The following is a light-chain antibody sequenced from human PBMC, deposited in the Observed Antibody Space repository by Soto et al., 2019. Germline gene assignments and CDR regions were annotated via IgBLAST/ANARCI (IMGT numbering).Light chain of an antibody. Sequence: QSALTQPASVSGSPGQSITISCTGTSSDVGGYNYVSWYQQHPGKAPKLMIYDVSNRPSGVSNRFSGSKSGNTASLTISWLQAEDEADYYCSSYTSSSTVVFAGGTKVTVL. V-gene: IGLV2-14*01. CDR1: SSDVGGYNY. CDR2: DVS. J-gene: IGLJ2*01. CDR3: SSYTSSSTVV.